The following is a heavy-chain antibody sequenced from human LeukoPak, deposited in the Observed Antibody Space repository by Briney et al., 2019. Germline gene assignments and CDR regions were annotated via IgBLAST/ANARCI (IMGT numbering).Heavy chain of an antibody. CDR2: ISGSGGST. Sequence: GGSLRLSCAASGFTFSSYAMSWVRQAPGKGLEWVSAISGSGGSTSYAQKFQGRVTMTRDMSTSTVYMELSSLRSEDTAVYYCARDLSVGAAAGTAYWGQGTLVTVSS. V-gene: IGHV3-23*01. CDR3: ARDLSVGAAAGTAY. J-gene: IGHJ4*02. CDR1: GFTFSSYA. D-gene: IGHD6-13*01.